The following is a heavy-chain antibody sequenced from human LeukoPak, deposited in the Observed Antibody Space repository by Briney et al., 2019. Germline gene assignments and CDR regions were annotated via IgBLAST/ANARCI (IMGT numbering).Heavy chain of an antibody. J-gene: IGHJ6*03. CDR1: GFTFSDYY. CDR3: VGSIRGPIYRGYYMDV. Sequence: PGGSLRLSCAASGFTFSDYYMSWIRQAPGKGLEWVSYISSSGSTIYYADSVKGRFTISRDNAKNSLYLQMNSLRAEDTAVYYCVGSIRGPIYRGYYMDVWGNGTTVTVSS. CDR2: ISSSGSTI. V-gene: IGHV3-11*04. D-gene: IGHD3-10*01.